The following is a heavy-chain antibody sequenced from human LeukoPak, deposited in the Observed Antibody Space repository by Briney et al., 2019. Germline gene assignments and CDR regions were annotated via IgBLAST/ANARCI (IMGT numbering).Heavy chain of an antibody. CDR3: ARATIVVVPAAIRSYYFDY. Sequence: SVKVSCKASGGTFSSYAISWVRQAPGQGLEWMGGIIPIFGTANYAQKFQGRVTITADESTSTAYMELSSLRSEDTAVYYCARATIVVVPAAIRSYYFDYWGQGTLVTVSS. D-gene: IGHD2-2*02. CDR1: GGTFSSYA. J-gene: IGHJ4*02. CDR2: IIPIFGTA. V-gene: IGHV1-69*13.